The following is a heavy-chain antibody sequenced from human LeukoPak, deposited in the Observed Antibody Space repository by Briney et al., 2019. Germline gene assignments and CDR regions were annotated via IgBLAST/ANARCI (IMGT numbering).Heavy chain of an antibody. Sequence: GGSLRLSCAASGFTFSDYAISWVRQAPGKGLEWVSVISGSGGVTYYADSVKGRFTISRDNSKNTLYLQMNSLRAEDTAVYYCANPFVVKNDYWGQGTLVTVSS. CDR1: GFTFSDYA. CDR3: ANPFVVKNDY. J-gene: IGHJ4*02. V-gene: IGHV3-23*01. CDR2: ISGSGGVT. D-gene: IGHD2-21*01.